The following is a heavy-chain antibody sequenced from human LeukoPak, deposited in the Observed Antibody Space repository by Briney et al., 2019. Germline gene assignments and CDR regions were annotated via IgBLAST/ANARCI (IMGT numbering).Heavy chain of an antibody. Sequence: ASVKVSCKASGYTFTGYYIHWVRQAPGQGLEWMGWINPNSGDTNYAQKFQGRVTMTRDTSISTAYMELSSLRSDDTAVYYCARVDYGDYSMDVWGQGTTVTVSS. CDR1: GYTFTGYY. CDR2: INPNSGDT. D-gene: IGHD4-17*01. V-gene: IGHV1-2*02. CDR3: ARVDYGDYSMDV. J-gene: IGHJ6*02.